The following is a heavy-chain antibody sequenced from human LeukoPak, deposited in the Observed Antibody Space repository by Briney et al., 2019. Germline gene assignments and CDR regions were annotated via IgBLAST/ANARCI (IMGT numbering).Heavy chain of an antibody. D-gene: IGHD1-26*01. J-gene: IGHJ6*02. CDR3: AKDSSGGSYYLYYYYYGMDV. Sequence: GGSLRLSCAASGFTFSSYAMSWVRQAPGKGLEWVSAVSGSGGSTYYADSVKGRFTISRDNSKNTLYLQMSSLRAEDTAVYYCAKDSSGGSYYLYYYYYGMDVWGQGTTVTVSS. CDR1: GFTFSSYA. CDR2: VSGSGGST. V-gene: IGHV3-23*01.